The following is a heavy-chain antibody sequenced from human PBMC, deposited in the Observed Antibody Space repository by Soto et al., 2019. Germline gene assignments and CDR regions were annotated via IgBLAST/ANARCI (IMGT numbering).Heavy chain of an antibody. CDR2: INPNGGYT. CDR3: TRADSDVVILPDVRPLFDL. V-gene: IGHV1-46*01. Sequence: GASVKVSCKTSGYDFFKYNMHWVRQAPGQGLEWMGVINPNGGYTRHAQKFQGRVIMTRDTSSKIVYMELSGLTSEDTAMYYCTRADSDVVILPDVRPLFDLWG. CDR1: GYDFFKYN. D-gene: IGHD2-21*02. J-gene: IGHJ4*01.